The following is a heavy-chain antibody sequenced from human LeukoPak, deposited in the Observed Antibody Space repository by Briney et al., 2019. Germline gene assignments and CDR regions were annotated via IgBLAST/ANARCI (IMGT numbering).Heavy chain of an antibody. Sequence: GGSLRLSCAASGFTFSSYWMHWVRQAPGKGLVWASRINSDGSSTSYADSVKGRFTISRDNAKNTLYLQMNSLRAEDTAVYYCARDGASPVWGKGTTVTVSS. CDR2: INSDGSST. D-gene: IGHD3-16*01. J-gene: IGHJ6*04. CDR3: ARDGASPV. V-gene: IGHV3-74*01. CDR1: GFTFSSYW.